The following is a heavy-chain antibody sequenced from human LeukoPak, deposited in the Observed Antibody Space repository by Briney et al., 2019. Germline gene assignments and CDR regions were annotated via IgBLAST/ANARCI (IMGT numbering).Heavy chain of an antibody. V-gene: IGHV4-59*01. D-gene: IGHD6-19*01. CDR2: SYSSGST. CDR3: ARGGLSSGWYG. CDR1: VGSTSSDY. J-gene: IGHJ4*02. Sequence: PSQTLSLSCTVSVGSTSSDYSRSIPQPPGKGLELIGYSYSSGSTNYNPSLKSRVTISLDTSKNQFSLKLTSVTAADTAVYYCARGGLSSGWYGWGQGTLVTVSS.